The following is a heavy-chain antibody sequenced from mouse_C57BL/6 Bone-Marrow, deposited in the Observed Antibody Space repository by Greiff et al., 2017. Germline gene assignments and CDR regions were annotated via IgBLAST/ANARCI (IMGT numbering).Heavy chain of an antibody. V-gene: IGHV7-3*01. J-gene: IGHJ1*03. CDR3: AREFQYYGRVYWYFDV. Sequence: EVQVVESGGGLVQPGGSLSLSCAASGFTFTDYYMSWVRQPPGKALEWLGFIRNKANGYTTEYSASVKGRFTISRATSQSILYLQMHALRAEDSATYYCAREFQYYGRVYWYFDVWGTGTTVTVSS. CDR2: IRNKANGYTT. CDR1: GFTFTDYY. D-gene: IGHD1-1*01.